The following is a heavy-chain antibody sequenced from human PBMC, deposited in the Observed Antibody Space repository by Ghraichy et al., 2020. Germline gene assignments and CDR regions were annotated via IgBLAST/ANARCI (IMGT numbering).Heavy chain of an antibody. CDR2: ISSSSSYI. CDR3: AKEEGDYDILTGYGSSIYWYFDL. J-gene: IGHJ2*01. CDR1: GFTFSSYS. V-gene: IGHV3-21*01. Sequence: TLSLTCAASGFTFSSYSMNWVRQAPGKGLEWVSSISSSSSYIYYADSVRGRFTISRDNAKNSLYLQMKSLRAEDTAVYSCAKEEGDYDILTGYGSSIYWYFDLWGRGTLVTVSS. D-gene: IGHD3-9*01.